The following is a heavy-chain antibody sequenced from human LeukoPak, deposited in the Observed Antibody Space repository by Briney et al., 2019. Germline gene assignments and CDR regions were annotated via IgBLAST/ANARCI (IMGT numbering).Heavy chain of an antibody. CDR3: AKNTIRSGYYFDY. Sequence: GGSLRLSCAASGFAFNSYAMSWVRQAPGKGLEWVSAISASATNTYYADSVKGRFTISRDNSKNTLYLQLSSLTAEDTALYFCAKNTIRSGYYFDYWGQGTLVTVSS. V-gene: IGHV3-23*01. J-gene: IGHJ4*02. CDR1: GFAFNSYA. CDR2: ISASATNT. D-gene: IGHD3-22*01.